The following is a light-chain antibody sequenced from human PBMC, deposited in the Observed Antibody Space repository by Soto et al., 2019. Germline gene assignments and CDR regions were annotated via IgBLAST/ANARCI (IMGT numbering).Light chain of an antibody. V-gene: IGLV2-14*03. Sequence: QSALTQPASVSGSHGQSITISCTGTSSDVGAYNYVSWYQQHPGKAPKLIIYEVSDRPSGVSNRFSGSKSGNTASLTISGLQAEDEADYYCTSFAGSRVLVLGGGTKLTVL. J-gene: IGLJ2*01. CDR3: TSFAGSRVLV. CDR2: EVS. CDR1: SSDVGAYNY.